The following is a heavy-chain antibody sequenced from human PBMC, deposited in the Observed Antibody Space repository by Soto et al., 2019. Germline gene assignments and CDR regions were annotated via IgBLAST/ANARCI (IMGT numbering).Heavy chain of an antibody. Sequence: EVQLLEAGGGLVQPGGSLRHSCAASGFTFSGFALNWVRQPPGKGLEWVSSVDYTGSYTFYADSVKSRFTISRDNSKNMVYLELNSLRAEDTAVYYCAKRSGGFSEFDYWGQGTLVIVSS. J-gene: IGHJ4*02. CDR1: GFTFSGFA. D-gene: IGHD5-12*01. V-gene: IGHV3-23*01. CDR2: VDYTGSYT. CDR3: AKRSGGFSEFDY.